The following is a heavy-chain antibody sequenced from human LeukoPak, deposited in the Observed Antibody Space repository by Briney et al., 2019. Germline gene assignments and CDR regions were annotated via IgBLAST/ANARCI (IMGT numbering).Heavy chain of an antibody. Sequence: SETLSLTCTVSGGSLSSSSYYWGWIRQPPGKGLEWIGSIYYSGSTYYNPSLKSRVTISVDTSKNQFSLKLSSVTAADTAVYYCARATYSEWERNAFDIWGQGTMVTVSS. J-gene: IGHJ3*02. CDR2: IYYSGST. CDR3: ARATYSEWERNAFDI. CDR1: GGSLSSSSYY. D-gene: IGHD1-26*01. V-gene: IGHV4-39*07.